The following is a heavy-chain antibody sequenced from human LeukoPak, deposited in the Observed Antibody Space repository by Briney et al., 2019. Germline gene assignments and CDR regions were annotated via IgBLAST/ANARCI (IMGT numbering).Heavy chain of an antibody. J-gene: IGHJ5*02. CDR2: ISWNSGSI. Sequence: PGRSLRLSCAASGFTFDDYAMHWVRQAPGKGLEWVSGISWNSGSIGYADSVKGRFTISRDNAKNSLYLQMNSLRAEDTALYYCAKERAGLIEPGWFDPWGQGTLVTVSS. D-gene: IGHD5-24*01. CDR1: GFTFDDYA. V-gene: IGHV3-9*01. CDR3: AKERAGLIEPGWFDP.